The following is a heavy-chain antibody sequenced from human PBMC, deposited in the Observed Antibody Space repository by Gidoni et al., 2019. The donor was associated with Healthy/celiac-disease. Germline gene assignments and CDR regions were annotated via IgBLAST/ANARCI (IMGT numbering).Heavy chain of an antibody. D-gene: IGHD3-22*01. J-gene: IGHJ6*02. CDR3: AREDYDSSGYHSYGMDV. Sequence: SSYGMHWVRQAPGKGLEWVAVIWYDGSNKYYADSVKGRFTISRDNSKNTLYLQMKSLRAEDTAVYYCAREDYDSSGYHSYGMDVGGQGTTVTVSS. CDR2: IWYDGSNK. V-gene: IGHV3-33*01. CDR1: SSYG.